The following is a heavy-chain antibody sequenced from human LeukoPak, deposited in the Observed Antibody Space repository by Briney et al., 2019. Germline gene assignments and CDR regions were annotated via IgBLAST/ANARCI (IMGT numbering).Heavy chain of an antibody. V-gene: IGHV3-23*01. Sequence: QPGGSLRLSCAASGFTFSSYSMNWVRQAPGKGLEWVSAISGSGGSTYYADSVKGRFTISRDNSKNTLYLQMNSLRAEDTAVYYCAKEPPARYYSFPYFDYWGQGTLVTVSS. D-gene: IGHD3-10*01. CDR3: AKEPPARYYSFPYFDY. CDR2: ISGSGGST. J-gene: IGHJ4*02. CDR1: GFTFSSYS.